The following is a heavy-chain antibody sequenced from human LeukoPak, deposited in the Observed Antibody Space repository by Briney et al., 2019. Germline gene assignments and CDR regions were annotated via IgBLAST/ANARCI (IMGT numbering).Heavy chain of an antibody. CDR2: IYYSGST. Sequence: SETLSLTCTVSGGSISSGGYYCSWIRQHPGKGLEWIGYIYYSGSTYYNPSLKSRVTISVDTSENQFSLNLSAVTAADTAVYSCAGVYSYGGYYFDYWGQGTLVTVSS. D-gene: IGHD5-18*01. CDR3: AGVYSYGGYYFDY. CDR1: GGSISSGGYY. J-gene: IGHJ4*02. V-gene: IGHV4-31*03.